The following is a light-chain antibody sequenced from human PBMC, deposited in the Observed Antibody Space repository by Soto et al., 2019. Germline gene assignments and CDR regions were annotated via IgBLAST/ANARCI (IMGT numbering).Light chain of an antibody. V-gene: IGKV1-39*01. CDR1: QTISSH. CDR3: QQSYTTPIT. CDR2: AAS. Sequence: DIQMTQSPSSLSASVGDRVIITCRASQTISSHLNWYQQKPGKAPNLLVYAASSLQSGVPSRFTGSGSGTDFTLTISSLQPEDFATYFRQQSYTTPITFGQGTRLEI. J-gene: IGKJ5*01.